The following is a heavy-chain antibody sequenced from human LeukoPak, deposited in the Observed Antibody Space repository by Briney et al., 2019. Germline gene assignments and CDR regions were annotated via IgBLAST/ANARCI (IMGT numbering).Heavy chain of an antibody. J-gene: IGHJ4*02. CDR3: ARGPSSSGYYHFDY. CDR2: INPSGGST. D-gene: IGHD3-22*01. V-gene: IGHV1-46*01. Sequence: ASVKVSCKASGYTFTRNYLHWVRQTPGQGLEWMGIINPSGGSTNYAQKFQGRVTMNRDTSTSTVYMELSSLRSEDTAVYYCARGPSSSGYYHFDYWGQGTLVTVSS. CDR1: GYTFTRNY.